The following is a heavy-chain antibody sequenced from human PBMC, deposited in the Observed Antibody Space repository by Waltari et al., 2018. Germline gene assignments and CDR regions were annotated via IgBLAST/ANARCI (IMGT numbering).Heavy chain of an antibody. D-gene: IGHD3-16*01. CDR2: IRDGGAFT. CDR1: GFTFSTYG. J-gene: IGHJ4*02. Sequence: QLVESGGGLERPGGSLRPSCAASGFTFSTYGMTWVRPAPGKGLEWVSFIRDGGAFTNYAASVKGRFTISRDNSKNTLFLQMNSLRAEDTAVYYCAKRGGGQQGYFDFWGRGTLVTVSS. CDR3: AKRGGGQQGYFDF. V-gene: IGHV3-23*04.